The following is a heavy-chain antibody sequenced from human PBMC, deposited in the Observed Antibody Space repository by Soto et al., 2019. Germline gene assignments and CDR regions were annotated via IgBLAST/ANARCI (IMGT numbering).Heavy chain of an antibody. CDR1: GFSFRNYN. CDR3: VRETQIVMVVVPTPGSPGAFDM. J-gene: IGHJ3*02. Sequence: GGSLRLSCPASGFSFRNYNLHWVRQAPGKGLEWVAVVSHDGVNKHYAESVKGRLSISRDSSRDTLYLQMNSLRPEDTAVYYCVRETQIVMVVVPTPGSPGAFDMWGQGTMVTVSS. CDR2: VSHDGVNK. D-gene: IGHD2-15*01. V-gene: IGHV3-30-3*01.